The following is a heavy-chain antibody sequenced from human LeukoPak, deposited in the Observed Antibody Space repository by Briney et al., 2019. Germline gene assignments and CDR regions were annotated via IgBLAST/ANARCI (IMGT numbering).Heavy chain of an antibody. J-gene: IGHJ4*02. CDR3: ARVGRFLEWLLWDY. CDR1: RYTFTSYG. CDR2: ISAYNGNT. V-gene: IGHV1-18*01. Sequence: ASVKVSCKASRYTFTSYGISWVRQAPGQGLEWMGWISAYNGNTNYAQKLQGRVTMTTDTSTSTAYMELRSLRSDDTAVYYCARVGRFLEWLLWDYWGQGTLVTVSS. D-gene: IGHD3-3*01.